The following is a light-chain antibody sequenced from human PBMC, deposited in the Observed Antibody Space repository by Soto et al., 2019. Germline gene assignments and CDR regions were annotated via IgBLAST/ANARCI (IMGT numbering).Light chain of an antibody. J-gene: IGKJ4*01. V-gene: IGKV1-12*01. Sequence: DIQMTQSPSSVSASVGDRVTITCRASQGISRWLAWYQQKPRKAHKLLIYTASSLQSGVPSRFRASGSGTNFTLTISSLQTEDFATYYSNQTTTFPLTFGRGTKVEIK. CDR3: NQTTTFPLT. CDR2: TAS. CDR1: QGISRW.